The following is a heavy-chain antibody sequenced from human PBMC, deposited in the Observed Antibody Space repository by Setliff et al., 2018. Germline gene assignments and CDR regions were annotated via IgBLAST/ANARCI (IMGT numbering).Heavy chain of an antibody. CDR1: GGSFSSSSYY. J-gene: IGHJ4*02. Sequence: SETLSLTCTISGGSFSSSSYYWGWIRQPPGKGLEWLGSVYFSGYTYYNPSLNSRVSVSVDTPTNQFSLKVFSVTAADTAVYYCRFWSSYYKNDYWAQGTLVTVSS. V-gene: IGHV4-39*07. CDR2: VYFSGYT. CDR3: RFWSSYYKNDY. D-gene: IGHD3-3*01.